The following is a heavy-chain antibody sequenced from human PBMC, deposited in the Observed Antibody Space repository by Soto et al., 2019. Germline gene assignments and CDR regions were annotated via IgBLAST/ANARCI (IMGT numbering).Heavy chain of an antibody. CDR1: GGSISSYY. Sequence: QVQLQESGPGLVKPSETLSLTCTVSGGSISSYYWSWIRQPPGKGLEWIGYIYYSGSTNYNPSLXXRXPISVDTSKNQFSLKLSSVTAADTAVHYCARSDGRDWGQGTLVTVSS. CDR3: ARSDGRD. V-gene: IGHV4-59*01. J-gene: IGHJ4*02. CDR2: IYYSGST.